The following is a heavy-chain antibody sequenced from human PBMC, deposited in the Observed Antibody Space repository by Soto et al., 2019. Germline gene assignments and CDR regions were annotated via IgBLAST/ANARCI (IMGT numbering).Heavy chain of an antibody. D-gene: IGHD2-2*02. CDR3: ASGCSSTSCDRSYYYYGMDV. J-gene: IGHJ6*02. CDR2: INPSGGST. CDR1: GYTFTSYY. Sequence: QVQLVQSGAEVKKPGASVKVSCKASGYTFTSYYMHWVRQAPGQGLEWMGIINPSGGSTSYAQKFQGRVTMTRDTSTSTVYMELGSLRSEDTAVYYCASGCSSTSCDRSYYYYGMDVWGQGTTVTVSS. V-gene: IGHV1-46*01.